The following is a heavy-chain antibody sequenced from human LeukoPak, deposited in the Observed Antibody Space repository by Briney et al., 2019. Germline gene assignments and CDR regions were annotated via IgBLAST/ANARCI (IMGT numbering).Heavy chain of an antibody. D-gene: IGHD3-3*01. J-gene: IGHJ3*02. V-gene: IGHV1-2*02. CDR3: ASNYDFWSGSGPHAFDI. CDR2: INPNSGGT. Sequence: GASVKVSCKASGYTFTSYGISWVRQAPGQGLEWMGWINPNSGGTNYAQKFQGRVTMTRDTSISTAYMELSRLRSDDTAVYYCASNYDFWSGSGPHAFDIWGQGTMVTVSS. CDR1: GYTFTSYG.